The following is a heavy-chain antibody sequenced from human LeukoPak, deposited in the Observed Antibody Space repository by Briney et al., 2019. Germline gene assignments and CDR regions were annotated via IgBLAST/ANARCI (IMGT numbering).Heavy chain of an antibody. Sequence: SETLSLTCTVSRGSISSYYWSWIRQPPGKGLEWIGYIYYSGNTNFNPSLESRVTKSVDTSKIQFSLKVSSVTAADTAVYYCARDSRPGDDWYFDLWGRGTLVTVSS. CDR1: RGSISSYY. V-gene: IGHV4-59*01. D-gene: IGHD3-10*01. CDR2: IYYSGNT. J-gene: IGHJ2*01. CDR3: ARDSRPGDDWYFDL.